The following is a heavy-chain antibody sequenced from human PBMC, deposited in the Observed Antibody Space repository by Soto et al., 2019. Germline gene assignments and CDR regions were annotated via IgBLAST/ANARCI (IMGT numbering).Heavy chain of an antibody. CDR1: GGTFSSYA. V-gene: IGHV1-69*13. CDR2: IIPIFGTA. Sequence: ASVKVSCKASGGTFSSYAISWVRQAPGQGLEWMGGIIPIFGTANYAQKFQGRVTITADEPTSTAYMELSSLGSEDTAVYYCARDSHPHCSGGSCYYYWGQGTLVTVSS. J-gene: IGHJ4*02. CDR3: ARDSHPHCSGGSCYYY. D-gene: IGHD2-15*01.